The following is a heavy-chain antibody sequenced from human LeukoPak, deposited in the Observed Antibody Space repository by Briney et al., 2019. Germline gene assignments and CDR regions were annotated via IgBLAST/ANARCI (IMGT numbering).Heavy chain of an antibody. J-gene: IGHJ6*02. CDR1: GGSISSYY. CDR3: ARALGIAAAGHYYYSYGMDV. CDR2: IYTSGST. Sequence: SETLSLTCTVSGGSISSYYWSWIRQPAGKGLEWIGRIYTSGSTNYNPSLKSRVTMSVDTSKNQFSLKLSSVTAADTAVYYCARALGIAAAGHYYYSYGMDVWGHGTTVTVSS. D-gene: IGHD6-13*01. V-gene: IGHV4-4*07.